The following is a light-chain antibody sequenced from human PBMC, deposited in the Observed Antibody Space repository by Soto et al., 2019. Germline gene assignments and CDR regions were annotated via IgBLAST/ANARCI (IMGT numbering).Light chain of an antibody. Sequence: AIRMTQSPSSFSASTGDRVTITCRASQGISSYLAWYQQKPGKAPKLLIYAASTLQSGVPSRFSGSGSGTDFTLTISSLQPEDVATYYCQQLNTWPIIFGQGTRLEIK. J-gene: IGKJ5*01. V-gene: IGKV1-8*01. CDR2: AAS. CDR3: QQLNTWPII. CDR1: QGISSY.